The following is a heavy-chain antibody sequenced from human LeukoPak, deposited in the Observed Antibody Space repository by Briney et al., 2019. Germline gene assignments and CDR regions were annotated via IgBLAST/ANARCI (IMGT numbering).Heavy chain of an antibody. D-gene: IGHD3-10*01. CDR1: GFTFSSYS. CDR2: ISSSSSYI. V-gene: IGHV3-21*01. Sequence: TGGSLRLSCAASGFTFSSYSMNWVRQAPGKGLEWVSSISSSSSYIYYADSVKGRFTISRDNAKNSLYLQMNSLRAEDTAVYYCARAWSAGSGNSAFDIWGQGTMVTVSS. J-gene: IGHJ3*02. CDR3: ARAWSAGSGNSAFDI.